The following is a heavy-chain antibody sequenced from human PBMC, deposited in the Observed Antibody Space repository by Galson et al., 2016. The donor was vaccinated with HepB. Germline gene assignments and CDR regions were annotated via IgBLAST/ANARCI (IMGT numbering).Heavy chain of an antibody. CDR2: IRADGTAN. CDR1: GFSFSRYW. D-gene: IGHD3-3*01. CDR3: ARENFWKLDQ. Sequence: SLRLSCAASGFSFSRYWMAWVRQAPGKGLEWVGNIRADGTANDYVGSVKGRFTMSRDNAQKSLFLQMTSLRVDDTVVYYCARENFWKLDQWGQGTLVTVSS. V-gene: IGHV3-7*03. J-gene: IGHJ5*02.